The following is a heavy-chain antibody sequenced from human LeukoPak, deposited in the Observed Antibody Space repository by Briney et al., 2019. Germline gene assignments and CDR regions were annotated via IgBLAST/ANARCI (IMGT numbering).Heavy chain of an antibody. CDR3: ARGRYSGSYWGYFDY. D-gene: IGHD1-26*01. Sequence: NPSETLSLTCTVSGGSISSGGYYWSWIRQHPGKGLEWIGYIYYSGSTYYNPSLKSRVTISVDTSKNQFSLKLSSVAAADTAVYYCARGRYSGSYWGYFDYWGQGTLVTVSS. CDR1: GGSISSGGYY. V-gene: IGHV4-31*03. J-gene: IGHJ4*02. CDR2: IYYSGST.